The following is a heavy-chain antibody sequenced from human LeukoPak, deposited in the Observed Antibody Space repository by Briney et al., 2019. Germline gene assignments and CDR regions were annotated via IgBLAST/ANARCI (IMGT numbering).Heavy chain of an antibody. J-gene: IGHJ4*02. V-gene: IGHV4-39*01. CDR3: ARHGIVAAGPSFDY. Sequence: SETLSLTCTVSGGSISSSNYYWGWIRQPPGKGLEWIGSISYSGSTYYNPSLKSRVTISVDTSKNQFSLKLSCVTAADTAVYYCARHGIVAAGPSFDYWGQGTLVTVSS. CDR2: ISYSGST. D-gene: IGHD6-13*01. CDR1: GGSISSSNYY.